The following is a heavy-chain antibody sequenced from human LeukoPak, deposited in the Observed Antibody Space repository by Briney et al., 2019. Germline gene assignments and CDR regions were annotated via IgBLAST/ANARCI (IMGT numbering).Heavy chain of an antibody. J-gene: IGHJ3*02. CDR3: AKVDYGGSDDAFDS. V-gene: IGHV3-23*01. CDR2: ISGSGGST. D-gene: IGHD4-23*01. CDR1: GFTFSSYA. Sequence: GGSLRLSCAASGFTFSSYAMSWVRQAPGKGLEWVSAISGSGGSTYYADSVKGRFTIARDNSKNTLYLQMNSLRAEDTSVYYCAKVDYGGSDDAFDSWGQGTMVTVSS.